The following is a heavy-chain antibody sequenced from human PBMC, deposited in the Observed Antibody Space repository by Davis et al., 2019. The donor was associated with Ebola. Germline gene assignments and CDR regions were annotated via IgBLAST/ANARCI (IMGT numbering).Heavy chain of an antibody. CDR1: GGTFSRSA. CDR3: ARGDDYPHGMDV. Sequence: AASVKVSCKASGGTFSRSAISWVRQAPGQGLEWLGGIIPIFGTANYARKFQGRVTITADESTNTVYMELSSLRSEDTAVYYCARGDDYPHGMDVWGKGTTVTVSS. D-gene: IGHD5-24*01. CDR2: IIPIFGTA. V-gene: IGHV1-69*13. J-gene: IGHJ6*04.